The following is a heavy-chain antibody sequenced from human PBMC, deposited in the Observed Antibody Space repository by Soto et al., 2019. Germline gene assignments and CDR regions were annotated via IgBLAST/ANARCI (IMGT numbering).Heavy chain of an antibody. Sequence: EVQLVESGGGLVQPGGSLRLSCAASGFTVSSNYMSWVRQAPGKGLEWVSVIYSGGSTYYADSVKGRFTISRDNSKNKLYLQMNSLRAEDTAEGYGVRGGARGLSYYYMDVWGTGTTVTVSS. V-gene: IGHV3-66*01. CDR2: IYSGGST. CDR1: GFTVSSNY. CDR3: VRGGARGLSYYYMDV. D-gene: IGHD3-16*01. J-gene: IGHJ6*03.